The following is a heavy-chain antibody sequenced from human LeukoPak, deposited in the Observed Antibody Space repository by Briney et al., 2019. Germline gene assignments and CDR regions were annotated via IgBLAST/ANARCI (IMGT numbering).Heavy chain of an antibody. CDR1: GGSISFYY. D-gene: IGHD3-3*01. Sequence: PSETLSLTCSVSGGSISFYYWGWIRQPPGKGLEWIGSIYYSGSTYYNPSLKSRVTISVDTSKNQFSLKLSSVTAADTAVYYCASLYDFWSGYYFDYWGQGTLVTVSS. V-gene: IGHV4-39*01. J-gene: IGHJ4*02. CDR2: IYYSGST. CDR3: ASLYDFWSGYYFDY.